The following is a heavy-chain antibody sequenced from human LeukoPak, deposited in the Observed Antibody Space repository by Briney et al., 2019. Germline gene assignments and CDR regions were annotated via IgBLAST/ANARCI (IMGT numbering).Heavy chain of an antibody. CDR3: ARSANPDFWSAHDY. V-gene: IGHV4-59*01. D-gene: IGHD3-3*01. CDR1: GGSISTYY. J-gene: IGHJ4*02. CDR2: IYYSGST. Sequence: SETLSLTCTVSGGSISTYYWSWIRQPPGKGLEWIGYIYYSGSTNYNPSLKSRVTISVDTSKNQFSLKLSSVTAADTAVYYCARSANPDFWSAHDYWGQGTLVTVSS.